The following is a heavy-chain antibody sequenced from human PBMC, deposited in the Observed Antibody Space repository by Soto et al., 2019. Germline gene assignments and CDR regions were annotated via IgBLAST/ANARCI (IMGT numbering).Heavy chain of an antibody. CDR1: GFTFSSYA. CDR2: ISGSGGST. J-gene: IGHJ6*02. V-gene: IGHV3-23*01. D-gene: IGHD6-13*01. CDR3: ATLPGIAAAGRYGMDV. Sequence: GGSLRLSCAASGFTFSSYAMSWVRQAPGKGLEWVSAISGSGGSTYYADSVKGRFTISRDNSKNTLYLQMNSLRAEDTAVYYCATLPGIAAAGRYGMDVWGQGTTVTISS.